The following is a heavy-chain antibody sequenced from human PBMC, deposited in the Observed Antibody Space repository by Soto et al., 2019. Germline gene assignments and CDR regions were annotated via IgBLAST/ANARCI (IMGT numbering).Heavy chain of an antibody. CDR1: GDSLNSGNC. D-gene: IGHD7-27*01. J-gene: IGHJ4*02. V-gene: IGHV4-4*02. Sequence: QVQLQESGPGLVKHSETLSLTCAVSGDSLNSGNCWTWVRQPPGKGLEWIGEMYYSGANSFNPSLKSRVTISMDKSKNQFSLSVHSVTQADTATYYCAQDTASGLGFWGQGILVIVSS. CDR2: MYYSGAN. CDR3: AQDTASGLGF.